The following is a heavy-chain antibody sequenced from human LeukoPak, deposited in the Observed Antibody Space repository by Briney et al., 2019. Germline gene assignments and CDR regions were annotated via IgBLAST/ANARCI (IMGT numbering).Heavy chain of an antibody. D-gene: IGHD2-15*01. CDR3: ATSHDSAGND. CDR2: IRHDGNAK. V-gene: IGHV3-7*01. CDR1: GFAFSDFW. Sequence: GGSLRLPCAASGFAFSDFWMSWVRQAPGKGLEWVANIRHDGNAKNYVPSVRGRFTISRDNAKNSLYLQMNSLTVEDTAVYYCATSHDSAGNDWGQGTLVTVSS. J-gene: IGHJ4*02.